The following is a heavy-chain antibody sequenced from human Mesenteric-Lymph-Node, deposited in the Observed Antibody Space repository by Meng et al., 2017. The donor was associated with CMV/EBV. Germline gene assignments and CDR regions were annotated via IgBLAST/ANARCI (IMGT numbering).Heavy chain of an antibody. CDR3: VRTTGNYGDWDH. CDR1: GFTFSTYW. D-gene: IGHD2-8*02. V-gene: IGHV3-74*01. Sequence: GESLKISCAVSGFTFSTYWMHWVRQAPGKGLVWVSRINNDGSSTNYADSVKGRFTISRDNAKNTLYLQLNSLRAEDTAVYYCVRTTGNYGDWDHWGQGTLVTVSS. CDR2: INNDGSST. J-gene: IGHJ4*02.